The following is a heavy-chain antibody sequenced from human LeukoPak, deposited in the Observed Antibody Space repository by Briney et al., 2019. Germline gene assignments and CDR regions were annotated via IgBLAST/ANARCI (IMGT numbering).Heavy chain of an antibody. D-gene: IGHD6-19*01. V-gene: IGHV3-53*05. CDR2: LYGGGST. CDR1: GFTVSSNY. Sequence: GGSLRLSCAASGFTVSSNYMSWVRQAPGKGLEWVSVLYGGGSTYYADSVKGRFTISRDNSKNTLYLQVNSLRGEDTAVYYCARGGTPGYSTGWIDYWGQGTLVTVSS. CDR3: ARGGTPGYSTGWIDY. J-gene: IGHJ4*02.